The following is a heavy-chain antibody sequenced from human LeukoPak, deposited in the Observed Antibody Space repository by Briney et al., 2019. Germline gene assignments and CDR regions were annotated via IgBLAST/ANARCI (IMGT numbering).Heavy chain of an antibody. CDR2: IYYSGST. CDR1: GGXISSSSYY. Sequence: SETLSLTCTVSGGXISSSSYYWGWIRQPPGKGLEWIGSIYYSGSTYHNPSLKSRVAISVDTSNNQFSLKLSSVTAADKAVYYCARQFGDRTSSWYGRYFDYWGQGALVTVSS. V-gene: IGHV4-39*01. D-gene: IGHD6-13*01. CDR3: ARQFGDRTSSWYGRYFDY. J-gene: IGHJ4*02.